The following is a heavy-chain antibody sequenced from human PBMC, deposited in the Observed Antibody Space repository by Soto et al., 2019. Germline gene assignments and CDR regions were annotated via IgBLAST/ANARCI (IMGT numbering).Heavy chain of an antibody. CDR2: ISGSGGST. CDR3: AKEIYYDSSGYYPRYFQH. Sequence: GGSLRLSCAASGFTFSSYAMSWVRQAPGKGLEWVSAISGSGGSTYYADSVKGRFTISRDNSKNTLYLQMNSLRAEDTAVYYCAKEIYYDSSGYYPRYFQHWGQGTLVTVSS. J-gene: IGHJ1*01. CDR1: GFTFSSYA. D-gene: IGHD3-22*01. V-gene: IGHV3-23*01.